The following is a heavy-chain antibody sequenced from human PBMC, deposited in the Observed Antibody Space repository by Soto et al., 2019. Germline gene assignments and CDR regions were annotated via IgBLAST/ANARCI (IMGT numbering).Heavy chain of an antibody. CDR1: GDSITTNKW. CDR3: ARDVAVPGESDRFDQ. J-gene: IGHJ4*02. CDR2: VYHTGPT. Sequence: SETLSLTCAVSGDSITTNKWWSWVRQPPGKGLEWIGEVYHTGPTNYNSSLKSRVTMSVDASKNQFSLKLTSVTAADTAMYYCARDVAVPGESDRFDQWGQGTLVTVSS. V-gene: IGHV4-4*02. D-gene: IGHD6-19*01.